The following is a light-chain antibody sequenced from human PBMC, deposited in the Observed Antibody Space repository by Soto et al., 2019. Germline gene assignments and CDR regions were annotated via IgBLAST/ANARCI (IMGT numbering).Light chain of an antibody. J-gene: IGKJ1*01. V-gene: IGKV3-20*01. CDR1: QSVSSSY. Sequence: EIVLTQSPGTLSLSPGERATLSCRASQSVSSSYLAWYQQKPGQAPRLLIYGASSRATGIPDRFSSSGYGTDFTLTISRLEPEDFAVYYCQQYGSSSWTFGQGTKVDIK. CDR3: QQYGSSSWT. CDR2: GAS.